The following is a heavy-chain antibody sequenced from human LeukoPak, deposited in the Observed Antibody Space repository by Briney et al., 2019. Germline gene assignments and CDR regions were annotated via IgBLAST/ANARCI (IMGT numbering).Heavy chain of an antibody. V-gene: IGHV3-33*01. Sequence: QPGRSPRLSYAASGFTFSSYGMPWVRRAPGKGLEWVAVIWYDGRNKFYADSLKGRFTISRDNSKNTLYLQMNSLRAEDTAVYYCARVNRGDAFDIWGQGTLVTVSS. CDR2: IWYDGRNK. CDR1: GFTFSSYG. D-gene: IGHD3-16*02. CDR3: ARVNRGDAFDI. J-gene: IGHJ3*02.